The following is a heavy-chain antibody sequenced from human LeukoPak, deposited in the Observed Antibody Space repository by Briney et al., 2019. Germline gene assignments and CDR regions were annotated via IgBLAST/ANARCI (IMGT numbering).Heavy chain of an antibody. J-gene: IGHJ4*02. CDR3: ARRDSSGWFDY. Sequence: GGSLRLSCAASGFTFSSYAMHWVRQAPGKGLEWVSSISSSSYIYYADSVKGRFTISRDNAKNSLYLQMNSLRAEDTAVYYCARRDSSGWFDYWGQGTLVTVSP. V-gene: IGHV3-21*01. D-gene: IGHD6-19*01. CDR1: GFTFSSYA. CDR2: ISSSSYI.